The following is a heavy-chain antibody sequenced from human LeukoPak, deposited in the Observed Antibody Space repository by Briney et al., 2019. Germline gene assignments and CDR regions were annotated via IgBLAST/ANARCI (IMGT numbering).Heavy chain of an antibody. CDR3: VREGGAVSGTGAFDI. CDR1: GFTLSSYD. CDR2: IAPSGDT. J-gene: IGHJ3*02. D-gene: IGHD6-19*01. Sequence: GGSLRLSCAASGFTLSSYDVHWVRHVTGEGLEWVSYIAPSGDTYYPDSVKGRFTISRENGKNSLSLQMNGLRAGDTAVYYCVREGGAVSGTGAFDIWGQGTLVTVSS. V-gene: IGHV3-13*01.